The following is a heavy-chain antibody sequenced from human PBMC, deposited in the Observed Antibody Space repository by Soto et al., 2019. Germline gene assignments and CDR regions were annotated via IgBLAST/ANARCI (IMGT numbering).Heavy chain of an antibody. V-gene: IGHV1-8*01. CDR1: GYTFTRYD. CDR2: MNPNSGNT. J-gene: IGHJ6*03. Sequence: GASVKVSCKASGYTFTRYDINWGRQATGQRFEWMGWMNPNSGNTGYAQKFQGRVTMTRNTSISTAYMELSSLRSEDTAVYYCARVYAGTSDYYYYYMDVWGKGTTVTVSS. CDR3: ARVYAGTSDYYYYYMDV. D-gene: IGHD6-13*01.